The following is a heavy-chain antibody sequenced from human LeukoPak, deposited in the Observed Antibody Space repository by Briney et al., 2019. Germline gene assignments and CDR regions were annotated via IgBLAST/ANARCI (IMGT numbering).Heavy chain of an antibody. CDR3: ARDNYDSSGPYYFDY. D-gene: IGHD3-22*01. V-gene: IGHV3-48*03. CDR2: ISGSGSTI. Sequence: GGSLRLSCAASGFTFSSYAMSSVRQAPVKGLEWVSSISGSGSTIYYADSVKGRFTVSRDNARNSLYLQMNSLRAEDTAVYYCARDNYDSSGPYYFDYWGQGTLVTVSS. J-gene: IGHJ4*02. CDR1: GFTFSSYA.